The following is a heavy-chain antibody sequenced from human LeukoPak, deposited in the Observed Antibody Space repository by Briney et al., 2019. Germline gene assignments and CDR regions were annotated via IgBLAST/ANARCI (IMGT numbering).Heavy chain of an antibody. CDR2: IYYSGST. Sequence: SETLSLTCTVSGGSVSSGSYYWSWIRQPPGRGLEWIGYIYYSGSTNYNPSLKSRVTISVDTSKNQFSLKLSSVTAADTAVYYCARFIAVAGFDYWGQGTLVTAS. J-gene: IGHJ4*02. V-gene: IGHV4-61*01. CDR3: ARFIAVAGFDY. CDR1: GGSVSSGSYY. D-gene: IGHD6-19*01.